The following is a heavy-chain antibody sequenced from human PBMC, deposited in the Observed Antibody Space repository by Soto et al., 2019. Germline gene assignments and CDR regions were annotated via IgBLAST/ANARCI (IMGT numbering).Heavy chain of an antibody. J-gene: IGHJ5*01. CDR1: GFTFNTFE. D-gene: IGHD3-16*01. CDR2: ISDDGSRT. V-gene: IGHV3-23*01. CDR3: VTGGWLDF. Sequence: PGGSLRLSCAASGFTFNTFEMSWVRQAPGRGLEWVSFISDDGSRTYYADAVKGRFTISRDNSKYTLYLQMNSLTVEDTAVYACVTGGWLDFWGQGTLVTVSS.